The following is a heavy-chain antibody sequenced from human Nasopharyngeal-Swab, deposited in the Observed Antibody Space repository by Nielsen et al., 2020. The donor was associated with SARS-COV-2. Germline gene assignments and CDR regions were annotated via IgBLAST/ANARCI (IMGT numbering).Heavy chain of an antibody. CDR1: EGTFSNYT. V-gene: IGHV1-69*13. CDR2: IMPLSGRR. J-gene: IGHJ4*02. CDR3: VTDGPYSRSYYCLDY. D-gene: IGHD1-26*01. Sequence: SVKVSCKASEGTFSNYTFSWVRQAPGQGLEWIGGIMPLSGRRNYAQKFQGRLTVTADESTSTAYMELSNLRSEDTAVYYCVTDGPYSRSYYCLDYWGQGTLVTVSS.